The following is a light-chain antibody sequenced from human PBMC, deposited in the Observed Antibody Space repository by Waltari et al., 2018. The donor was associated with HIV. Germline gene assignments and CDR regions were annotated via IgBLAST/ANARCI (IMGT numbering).Light chain of an antibody. CDR1: QNIGKT. J-gene: IGKJ4*01. CDR2: EAS. V-gene: IGKV1-12*01. CDR3: QQAKMFPHT. Sequence: DIQMTQSPSSVSVAVGGAVSTNPRASQNIGKTLAWYQLKSNRAPRLLIYEASRLDDGVPARFSGSGSKSNFSLDITNLQPEDYGIYVCQQAKMFPHTFAGGTRVE.